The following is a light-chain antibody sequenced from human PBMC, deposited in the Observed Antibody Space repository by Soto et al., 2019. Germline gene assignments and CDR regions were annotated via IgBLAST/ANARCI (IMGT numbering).Light chain of an antibody. CDR3: QVWGSSSAHVV. J-gene: IGLJ2*01. CDR1: NIGSKS. V-gene: IGLV3-21*04. Sequence: SYELTQPPSVSVAPGKTARITCGGNNIGSKSVHWYQQKPGQAPVLVIYYDSDRPSGIPERFSGSNSGNTVTLTIRRVEAGDEADYYCQVWGSSSAHVVFGGGTKVTVL. CDR2: YDS.